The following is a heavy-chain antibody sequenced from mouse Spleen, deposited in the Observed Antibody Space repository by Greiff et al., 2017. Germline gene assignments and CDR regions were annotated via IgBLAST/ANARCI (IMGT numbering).Heavy chain of an antibody. V-gene: IGHV3-6*01. CDR3: ARVGEGYYFDY. Sequence: EVKLMESGPGLVKPSQSLSLTCSVTGYSITSGYYWNWIRQFPGNKLEWMGYISYDGSNNYNPSLKNRISITRDTSKNQFFLKLNSVTTEDTATYYCARVGEGYYFDYWGQGTTLTVSS. CDR1: GYSITSGYY. J-gene: IGHJ2*01. CDR2: ISYDGSN.